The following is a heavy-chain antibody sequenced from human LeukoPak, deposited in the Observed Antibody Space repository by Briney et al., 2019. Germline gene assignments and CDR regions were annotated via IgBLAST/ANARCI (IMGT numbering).Heavy chain of an antibody. CDR2: ISDSDGST. Sequence: GESLRLSCAASRLSFTTYAMTWVRQAPGKGLEWVSTISDSDGSTFYADSVKGRFTISRDNSKNTLYLQMNSLRAEDTAVYYCAEAYGSGTIFSHRDYWGQGTLVTVSS. J-gene: IGHJ4*02. CDR3: AEAYGSGTIFSHRDY. CDR1: RLSFTTYA. V-gene: IGHV3-23*01. D-gene: IGHD3-10*01.